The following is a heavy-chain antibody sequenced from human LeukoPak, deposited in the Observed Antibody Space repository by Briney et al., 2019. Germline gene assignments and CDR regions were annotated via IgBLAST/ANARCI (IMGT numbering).Heavy chain of an antibody. CDR3: ARRTQGAFDI. J-gene: IGHJ3*02. D-gene: IGHD2-2*01. Sequence: SETLSLTCAVSGYSISSGYYWGWIRQPPGQGLEWIGTIYHSGSTYYNPSLKSRVTISVDTSKNQFSLKLSSVTAADTAVYYCARRTQGAFDIWGQGTMVTVSS. V-gene: IGHV4-38-2*01. CDR1: GYSISSGYY. CDR2: IYHSGST.